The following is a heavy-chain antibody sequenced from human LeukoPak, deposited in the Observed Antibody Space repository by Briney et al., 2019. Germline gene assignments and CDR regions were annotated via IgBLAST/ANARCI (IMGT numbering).Heavy chain of an antibody. CDR3: ARDEASGSYNWFDP. J-gene: IGHJ5*02. Sequence: ASVKVSCKASGYTFTSYVISCVRQAPGQGREWMGWISAYNVNTNYAQKLQGRVTMTTDTSTSPAYMELRSLRSDDTALYYCARDEASGSYNWFDPWGQGTLVTVSS. D-gene: IGHD1-26*01. CDR2: ISAYNVNT. CDR1: GYTFTSYV. V-gene: IGHV1-18*01.